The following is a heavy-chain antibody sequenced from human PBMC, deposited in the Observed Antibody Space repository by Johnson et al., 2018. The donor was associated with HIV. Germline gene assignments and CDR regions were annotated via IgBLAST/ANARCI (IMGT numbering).Heavy chain of an antibody. CDR2: ISSSGSTM. CDR3: ARGSYDGDAFDI. Sequence: QVQLVESGGGLVKPGGSLRLSCAAPGLTFSDYYMTWIRQAPGKGLEWVSYISSSGSTMYYADSVKGRFTISRENAKNSLYLQLNSLRAGDTALYYCARGSYDGDAFDIWGQGTMVTVSS. J-gene: IGHJ3*02. V-gene: IGHV3-11*04. D-gene: IGHD1-26*01. CDR1: GLTFSDYY.